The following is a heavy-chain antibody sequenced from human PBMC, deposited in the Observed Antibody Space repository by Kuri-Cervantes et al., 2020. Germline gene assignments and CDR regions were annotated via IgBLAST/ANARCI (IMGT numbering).Heavy chain of an antibody. CDR1: GFIFEDFD. CDR2: ISWNSDA. V-gene: IGHV3-9*01. CDR3: AQDIQNYYSYMDV. Sequence: SLNIPGAASGFIFEDFDLHWVRPAPGKRPGWVSSISWNSDAGYAGFVKGRIIISRDNTKKSLYLQISNLRTEDTGLYYCAQDIQNYYSYMDVWGKGTTVTVSS. J-gene: IGHJ6*03.